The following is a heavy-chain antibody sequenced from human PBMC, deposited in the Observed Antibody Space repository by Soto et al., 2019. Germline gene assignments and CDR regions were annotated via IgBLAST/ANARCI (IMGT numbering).Heavy chain of an antibody. CDR1: GYTFTSYG. CDR3: AFSDHSPFYGFFYYLDY. V-gene: IGHV1-18*01. J-gene: IGHJ4*03. CDR2: ISAYNGNT. Sequence: ASVKVSCKASGYTFTSYGISWVRQAPGQGLEWMGWISAYNGNTNYAQKLQGRVTMTTDTSTSTAYMELRSLRSDDTAVYYCAFSDHSPFYGFFYYLDYWGKGTLVTVSS. D-gene: IGHD1-26*01.